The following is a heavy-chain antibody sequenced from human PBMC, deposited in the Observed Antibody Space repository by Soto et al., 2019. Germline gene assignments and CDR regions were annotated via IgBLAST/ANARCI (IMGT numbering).Heavy chain of an antibody. CDR2: IYPGDSDT. CDR1: GYSFTSYW. D-gene: IGHD3-22*01. CDR3: ARQGSGSDYGMDV. V-gene: IGHV5-51*01. Sequence: PKISCKGSGYSFTSYWIGWVRQMPGKGLEWMGIIYPGDSDTRYSPSFQGQVTISADKSISTAYLQWSSLKASDTAMYYCARQGSGSDYGMDVWGQGTTVTVSS. J-gene: IGHJ6*02.